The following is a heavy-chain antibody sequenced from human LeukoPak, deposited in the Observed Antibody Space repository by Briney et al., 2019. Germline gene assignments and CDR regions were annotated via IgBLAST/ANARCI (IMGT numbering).Heavy chain of an antibody. D-gene: IGHD2-21*01. J-gene: IGHJ3*02. CDR1: GGSISSGDYY. CDR3: ARGGLAYCGGDCYYWGAFDI. Sequence: PSETLSLTCTVSGGSISSGDYYWSWIRQPPGKGLEWIGYIYYSGSTYYNPSLKSRVTISVDTSKNQFSLKLSSVTAADTVVYYCARGGLAYCGGDCYYWGAFDIWGQGTMVTVSS. V-gene: IGHV4-30-4*08. CDR2: IYYSGST.